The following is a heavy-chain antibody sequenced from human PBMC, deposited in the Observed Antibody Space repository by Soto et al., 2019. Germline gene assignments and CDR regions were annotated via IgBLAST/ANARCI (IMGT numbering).Heavy chain of an antibody. D-gene: IGHD3-22*01. CDR2: ISSSGSII. V-gene: IGHV3-48*03. J-gene: IGHJ5*02. CDR3: ARGVLYYYDSSGYPHWFDP. CDR1: GFTFSSYE. Sequence: GGSLRLSCAASGFTFSSYEMNFFRQAPVKGLEWVSYISSSGSIIYYADSVKGRFTISRDNAKNSLYLQMNSLRAEDTAVYYCARGVLYYYDSSGYPHWFDPWGQGTLVTVSS.